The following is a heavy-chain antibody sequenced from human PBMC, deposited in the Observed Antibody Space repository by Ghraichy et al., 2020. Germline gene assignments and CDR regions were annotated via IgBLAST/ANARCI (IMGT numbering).Heavy chain of an antibody. CDR1: KFSLASFG. Sequence: GGSLRLSCAASKFSLASFGMHWVRQAPGKGLEWVAVISKDAVRVNYADSVKSRFSISRDNSKNTVSLQMNSLRGDDTAVYYCARDMAGGYASYSLDVWGQGTTVTVSS. CDR3: ARDMAGGYASYSLDV. D-gene: IGHD1-26*01. V-gene: IGHV3-30*03. CDR2: ISKDAVRV. J-gene: IGHJ6*02.